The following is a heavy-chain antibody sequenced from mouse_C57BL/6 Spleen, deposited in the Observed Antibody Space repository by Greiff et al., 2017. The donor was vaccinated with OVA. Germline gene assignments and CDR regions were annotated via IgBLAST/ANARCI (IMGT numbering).Heavy chain of an antibody. V-gene: IGHV5-12*01. J-gene: IGHJ1*03. CDR2: ISNGGGST. CDR3: ARQGTVAGYWYFDV. Sequence: DVKLVESGGGLVQPGGSLKLSCAASGFTFSDYYMYWVRQTPEKRLEWVAYISNGGGSTYYPDTVKGRFTISRDNAKNTLYLQMSRLKSEDTAMYYCARQGTVAGYWYFDVWGTGTTVTVSS. CDR1: GFTFSDYY. D-gene: IGHD1-1*01.